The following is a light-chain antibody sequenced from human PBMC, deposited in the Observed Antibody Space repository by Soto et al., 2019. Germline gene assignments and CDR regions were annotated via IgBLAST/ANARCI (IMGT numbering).Light chain of an antibody. CDR3: QQYGSSPLT. V-gene: IGKV3-20*01. CDR2: AAS. J-gene: IGKJ4*01. Sequence: EIVLTQSPGTLSLSPGERATLSCRASQSVTSNYLAWYQQKPGLAPRLLIYAASSRATGIPDRFSGSGSGTDFTLTIRRLEPEDFAVYPCQQYGSSPLTFGGGTKVEI. CDR1: QSVTSNY.